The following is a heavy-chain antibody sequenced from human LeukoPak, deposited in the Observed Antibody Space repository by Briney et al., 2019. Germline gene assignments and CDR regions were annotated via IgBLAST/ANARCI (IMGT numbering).Heavy chain of an antibody. V-gene: IGHV3-48*03. CDR1: GFTFSSYE. CDR3: ASLGGSGSLNCFDP. CDR2: ISSSGSTI. Sequence: GSLRLSCAASGFTFSSYEMNWVRQAPGKGLEWVSYISSSGSTIYYADSVKGRFTISRDNAKNALYLQMNSMRAEDTAVYYCASLGGSGSLNCFDPWGQGSLVTVSS. D-gene: IGHD3-10*01. J-gene: IGHJ5*02.